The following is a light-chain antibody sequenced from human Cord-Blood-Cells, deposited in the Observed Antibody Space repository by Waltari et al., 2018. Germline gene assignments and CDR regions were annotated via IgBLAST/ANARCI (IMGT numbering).Light chain of an antibody. V-gene: IGLV2-23*01. Sequence: QSALTQPASVSWSPGHSITISCTGTTSDVGSSNLVSWYQQHPGKSPKLMIYEGSKRPSGVSNRFSGSKSGNTASLTISGLQAEDEADYYCCSYAGSSTWVFGGGTKLTVL. CDR1: TSDVGSSNL. CDR3: CSYAGSSTWV. J-gene: IGLJ3*02. CDR2: EGS.